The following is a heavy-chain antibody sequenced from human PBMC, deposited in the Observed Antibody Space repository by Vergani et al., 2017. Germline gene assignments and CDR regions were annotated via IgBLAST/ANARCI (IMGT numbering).Heavy chain of an antibody. Sequence: QVQLQESGPGLVKPSETLSLTCTVSGGSISSSSYYWSWIRQPPGKGLEWIGYIYTSGSTNYNPSLKSRVTISVDTSKNQFSLKLSSVTAADTAVYYCARGGFYWMTTVVRNWFDPWGQGTLVTVSS. D-gene: IGHD4-17*01. CDR1: GGSISSSSYY. J-gene: IGHJ5*02. CDR3: ARGGFYWMTTVVRNWFDP. CDR2: IYTSGST. V-gene: IGHV4-61*01.